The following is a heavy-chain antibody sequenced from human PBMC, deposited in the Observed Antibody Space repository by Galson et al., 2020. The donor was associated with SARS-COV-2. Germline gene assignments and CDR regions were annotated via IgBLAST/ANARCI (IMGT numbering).Heavy chain of an antibody. D-gene: IGHD2-2*01. J-gene: IGHJ4*02. CDR2: ISHDGINK. V-gene: IGHV3-30*04. CDR1: GFTLSTHV. CDR3: ARTPEDHCSSSRCLPYYFDY. Sequence: GGSLRLSCAASGFTLSTHVMHWVRQAPGKGLEWMAVISHDGINKDYADSVKGRFTVSRDNSKNTVYLQMNSLRAEDTAVYYCARTPEDHCSSSRCLPYYFDYWGQGTLVTVSS.